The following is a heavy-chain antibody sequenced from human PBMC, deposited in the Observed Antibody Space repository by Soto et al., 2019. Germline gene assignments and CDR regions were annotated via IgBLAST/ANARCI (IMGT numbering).Heavy chain of an antibody. J-gene: IGHJ5*02. V-gene: IGHV3-74*01. CDR2: INSDGSST. CDR1: GFTFSSYW. CDR3: ARARAIAAAGISWFDP. Sequence: EVQLVESGGGLVQPGGSLRLSCAASGFTFSSYWMHLVRQAPGKGLVWVSRINSDGSSTSYADSVKGRFTISRENAKSTLYLQMNSLRAEDTAVYYCARARAIAAAGISWFDPWGQGTLVTVSS. D-gene: IGHD6-13*01.